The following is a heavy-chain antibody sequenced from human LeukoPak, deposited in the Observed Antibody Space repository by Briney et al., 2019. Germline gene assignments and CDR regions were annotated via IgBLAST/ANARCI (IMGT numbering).Heavy chain of an antibody. CDR3: ARLLAGCPGGRCRAHFDY. CDR1: GGSISSYY. CDR2: IYYGGST. D-gene: IGHD2-15*01. J-gene: IGHJ4*02. V-gene: IGHV4-59*01. Sequence: KPSETLSLTCTVSGGSISSYYWSWIRQPPGKGLEWIGYIYYGGSTNYNPSLKSRVSMSVDTSKNQFSLNLSSVTAADTAVYHCARLLAGCPGGRCRAHFDYWGQGTLVTVSS.